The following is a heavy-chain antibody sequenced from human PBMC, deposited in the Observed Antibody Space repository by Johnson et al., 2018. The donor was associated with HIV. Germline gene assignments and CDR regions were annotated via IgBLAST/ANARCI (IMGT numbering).Heavy chain of an antibody. Sequence: QVQLVESGGGVVQPGRSLRLSCAASGFTFNFYAMHWVRQAPGKGLEWLAITSYDGNTQYYSDSVKGRFTISRDNSKKALYLQLHSLRAEDTAVYYCAGDFGGSDAFDIWGQGTMVTVSS. D-gene: IGHD2-15*01. CDR3: AGDFGGSDAFDI. J-gene: IGHJ3*02. CDR2: TSYDGNTQ. CDR1: GFTFNFYA. V-gene: IGHV3-30-3*01.